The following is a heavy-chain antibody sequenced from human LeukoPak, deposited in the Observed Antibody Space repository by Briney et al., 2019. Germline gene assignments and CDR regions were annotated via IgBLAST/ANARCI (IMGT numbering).Heavy chain of an antibody. V-gene: IGHV1-69*13. CDR3: ARGDYGDHRHFDY. CDR2: FIPIVGTA. J-gene: IGHJ4*02. CDR1: EPPFTTYA. D-gene: IGHD4-17*01. Sequence: ASVKVSYKASEPPFTTYAISRVPQAPGQGLEWMRGFIPIVGTANYAQKHQARVTITADQSTSTAYMELSSMRSEDTAVYYCARGDYGDHRHFDYWGQGTLVTVSS.